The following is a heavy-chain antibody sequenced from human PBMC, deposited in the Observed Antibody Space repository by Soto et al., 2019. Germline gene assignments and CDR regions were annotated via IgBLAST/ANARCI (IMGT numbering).Heavy chain of an antibody. Sequence: SETLSLTCTVSGDSISGGASFWSWIRQPPGKGLEWIANVYYSGSSYYNPSLKSRLTISVGTTKNQFSLQLKSMTAADTAVYYCAKLSCTSSTCYFPGWFDPWGQGTLVTVSS. J-gene: IGHJ5*02. V-gene: IGHV4-31*03. CDR3: AKLSCTSSTCYFPGWFDP. D-gene: IGHD2-2*01. CDR1: GDSISGGASF. CDR2: VYYSGSS.